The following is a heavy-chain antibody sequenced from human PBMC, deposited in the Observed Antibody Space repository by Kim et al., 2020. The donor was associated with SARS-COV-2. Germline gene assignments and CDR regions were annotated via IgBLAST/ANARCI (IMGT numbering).Heavy chain of an antibody. Sequence: YYADYVKGRLTISRDNAKNSLYLQMNSMRDDDTAMYYCAMTLWFGELFFDFGGQGTLVTVSS. CDR3: AMTLWFGELFFDF. D-gene: IGHD3-10*01. V-gene: IGHV3-48*02. J-gene: IGHJ4*01.